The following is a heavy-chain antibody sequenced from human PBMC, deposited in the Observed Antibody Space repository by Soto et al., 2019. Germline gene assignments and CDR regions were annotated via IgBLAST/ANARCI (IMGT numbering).Heavy chain of an antibody. D-gene: IGHD2-15*01. CDR3: ARDGGGHSRGIDY. CDR1: GGTFSSYS. CDR2: IIPIFGTA. J-gene: IGHJ4*02. V-gene: IGHV1-69*01. Sequence: QVQLVQSGAEVKKPWSSVKVSCTASGGTFSSYSINWVRQAPGQGLEWMGEIIPIFGTANYAQKFQGRVTITADESTSTAYMELRSLGSEDTAVYYCARDGGGHSRGIDYWGQGPLVTVSS.